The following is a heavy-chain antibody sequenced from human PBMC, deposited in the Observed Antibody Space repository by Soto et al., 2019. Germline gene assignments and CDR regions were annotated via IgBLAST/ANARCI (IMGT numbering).Heavy chain of an antibody. CDR1: GFTFSSYA. J-gene: IGHJ6*02. Sequence: EVQLLESGGGLVQPGGSLRLSCAASGFTFSSYAMTWVRQAPGKGLDWVSAISGSGGSTYYAASLKGRFTISRDNSKTTLYLQMNSLTAEDTAVYYCAKGLATFYYYGMDVWGQGTTVTVSS. CDR2: ISGSGGST. CDR3: AKGLATFYYYGMDV. V-gene: IGHV3-23*01. D-gene: IGHD3-9*01.